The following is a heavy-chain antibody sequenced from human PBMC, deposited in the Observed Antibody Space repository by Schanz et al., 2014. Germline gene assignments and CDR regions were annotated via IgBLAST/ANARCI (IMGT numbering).Heavy chain of an antibody. J-gene: IGHJ5*01. CDR3: AKDLYNYGIFDS. Sequence: EVQLVESGGALVQPGGSLRLSCAASGFTFSRYAMHWVRQAPGKGLEDVSVISSNGGSTYFGNSVRGRFTISRDNSKKTLYLEMGSLRADDMAVFYCAKDLYNYGIFDSWGQGTLVTVSS. D-gene: IGHD3-16*01. CDR1: GFTFSRYA. CDR2: ISSNGGST. V-gene: IGHV3-64*01.